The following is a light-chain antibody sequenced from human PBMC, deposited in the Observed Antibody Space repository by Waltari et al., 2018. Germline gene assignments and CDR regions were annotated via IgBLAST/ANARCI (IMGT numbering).Light chain of an antibody. CDR3: QQYNSYSLLS. CDR2: KAS. CDR1: QSISKW. J-gene: IGKJ4*01. Sequence: DIQMTQSPSTLSASVGDRVIFSCRASQSISKWLAWYQQKPEKDPKLLSYKASTVESGVTSRFSGSGSGTEFTLTISSLQPEDFATYYCQQYNSYSLLSFGGGTKVEIK. V-gene: IGKV1-5*03.